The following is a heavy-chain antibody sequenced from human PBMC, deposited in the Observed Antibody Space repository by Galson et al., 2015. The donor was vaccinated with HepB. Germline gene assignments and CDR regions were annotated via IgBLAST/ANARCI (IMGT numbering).Heavy chain of an antibody. CDR3: ARVAAAGTYWFDP. J-gene: IGHJ5*02. D-gene: IGHD6-13*01. CDR1: GGTFSSYT. CDR2: IIPIFGTA. Sequence: SVKVSCKASGGTFSSYTISWVRQAPGQGLEWMGGIIPIFGTANYAQKFQGRVTITADESTSTAYMELSSLRSEDTAVYYCARVAAAGTYWFDPWGQGTLVTVSS. V-gene: IGHV1-69*13.